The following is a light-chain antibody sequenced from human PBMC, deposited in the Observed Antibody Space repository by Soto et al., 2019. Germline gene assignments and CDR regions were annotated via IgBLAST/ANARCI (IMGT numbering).Light chain of an antibody. CDR2: EVT. V-gene: IGLV2-14*01. Sequence: QSVLTQPASVSGAPGQSIAISCTGSSSDVGIYNYVSWYQQHPGKVPKLIIYEVTNRPSGVSNRFSGSKSGNTASLTISGLQAEDVADYYCSSYTTSSTRVFGTGTKVT. CDR3: SSYTTSSTRV. CDR1: SSDVGIYNY. J-gene: IGLJ1*01.